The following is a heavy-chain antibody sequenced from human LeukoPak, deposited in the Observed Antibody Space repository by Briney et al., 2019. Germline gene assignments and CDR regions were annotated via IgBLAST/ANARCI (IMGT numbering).Heavy chain of an antibody. V-gene: IGHV4-34*01. D-gene: IGHD4-17*01. J-gene: IGHJ4*02. CDR1: GGSFSGDY. CDR3: ARGYGDYADD. CDR2: INHSGST. Sequence: SETLSLTCAVYGGSFSGDYWSWIRQPPGKGLEWIGEINHSGSTNYNPSLKSRVTISVDTSKNQFSLKLSSVTAADTAVYYCARGYGDYADDWGQGTLVTVSS.